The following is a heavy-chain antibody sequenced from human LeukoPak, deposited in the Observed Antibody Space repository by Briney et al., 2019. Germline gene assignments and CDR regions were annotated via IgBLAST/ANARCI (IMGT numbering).Heavy chain of an antibody. CDR2: ISGSGGNT. D-gene: IGHD1-7*01. V-gene: IGHV3-23*01. J-gene: IGHJ4*02. CDR1: GFTFRSYW. Sequence: GGSLRPSCAASGFTFRSYWMHWVRQAPGKGLEWVSSISGSGGNTYYADSVKGRFTISRDNSKNTLYLQMNSLRAEDTAVYYCARGSRGNYDYWGQGTLVTVSS. CDR3: ARGSRGNYDY.